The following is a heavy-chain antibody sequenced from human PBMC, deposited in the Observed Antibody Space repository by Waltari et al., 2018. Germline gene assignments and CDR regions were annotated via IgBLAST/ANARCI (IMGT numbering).Heavy chain of an antibody. Sequence: QVQLVESGGGVVQPGRSLRLSCAASGFTFSSYGMHWVRQAPGKGLEWVAVISYDGSNKYYADSVKGRFTISRDNSKNTLYLQMNSLRAEDTAVYYCANAPWYGTGTEHYWGQGTLVTVSS. D-gene: IGHD1-7*01. V-gene: IGHV3-30*18. J-gene: IGHJ4*02. CDR2: ISYDGSNK. CDR3: ANAPWYGTGTEHY. CDR1: GFTFSSYG.